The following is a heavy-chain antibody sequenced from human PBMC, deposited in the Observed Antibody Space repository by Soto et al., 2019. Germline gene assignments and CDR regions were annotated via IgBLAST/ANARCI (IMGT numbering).Heavy chain of an antibody. D-gene: IGHD1-26*01. Sequence: PGGSLRLSCAASGFTFSSYAMSWVRQAPGKGLEWVSTISGSGGNAYYADSVKGRFSISRDNSKNTLCLQMNSLRADDTAVYYCAKDGASGSYPPYYYFGMDVWGQGTTVTVSS. CDR3: AKDGASGSYPPYYYFGMDV. J-gene: IGHJ6*02. V-gene: IGHV3-23*01. CDR2: ISGSGGNA. CDR1: GFTFSSYA.